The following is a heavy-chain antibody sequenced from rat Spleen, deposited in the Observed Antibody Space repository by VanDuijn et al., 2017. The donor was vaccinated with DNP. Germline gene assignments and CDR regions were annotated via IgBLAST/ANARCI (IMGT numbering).Heavy chain of an antibody. D-gene: IGHD1-12*02. CDR1: GFIFSNYW. Sequence: EVQLVESGGGPVQPGRSLKLSCVASGFIFSNYWMTWIRQAPTKGLEWVATISYDGSSTYYRDSVKGRFTISRDNAKSTLYLQMDSLRSEDTATYYCGSHAYDGSYYYVEYVMDAWGQGASVTVSS. J-gene: IGHJ4*01. V-gene: IGHV5-29*01. CDR3: GSHAYDGSYYYVEYVMDA. CDR2: ISYDGSST.